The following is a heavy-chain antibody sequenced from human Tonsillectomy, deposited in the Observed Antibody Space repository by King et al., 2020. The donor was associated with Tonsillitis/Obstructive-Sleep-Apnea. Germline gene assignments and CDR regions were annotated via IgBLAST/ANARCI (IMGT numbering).Heavy chain of an antibody. CDR1: GCAMNYYF. Sequence: QLQESGPGPVKPSDTLSLTCTVSGCAMNYYFWSWIPQPPGKGLELVGYIFYSVGSNYSPSLKSRVTISVDRSKSPFSLKLGSLTAADTAVYYRARGVPYQRLYFYMDVWGKGTTVTVSS. J-gene: IGHJ6*03. V-gene: IGHV4-59*07. CDR3: ARGVPYQRLYFYMDV. D-gene: IGHD2-2*01. CDR2: IFYSVGS.